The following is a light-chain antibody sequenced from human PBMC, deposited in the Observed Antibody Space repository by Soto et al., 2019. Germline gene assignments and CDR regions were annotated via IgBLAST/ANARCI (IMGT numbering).Light chain of an antibody. CDR3: QSHDSSLHASV. CDR2: GNT. Sequence: QSVLTRPPSVSGAPGQRVTISCTGSSSNIGAGYDVHWYLQLPGTAPKLLIYGNTNRPSGVPDRFSGSKSGSSASLAITGLQAEDEADYYCQSHDSSLHASVFGTGTKVTV. J-gene: IGLJ1*01. V-gene: IGLV1-40*01. CDR1: SSNIGAGYD.